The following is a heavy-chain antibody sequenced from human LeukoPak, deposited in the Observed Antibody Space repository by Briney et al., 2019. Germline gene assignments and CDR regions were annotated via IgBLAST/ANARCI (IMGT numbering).Heavy chain of an antibody. CDR3: ARVISPTTVTKGRNTPRNDY. Sequence: ASVTVSCKASGYTFTVYYMHWVRQAPGQGLEWMGWINPNSGGTNYAQKFQGRVTMTRDTSISTAYMELSRLRSDDTAVYYCARVISPTTVTKGRNTPRNDYWGQGTLVTVSS. D-gene: IGHD4-17*01. CDR2: INPNSGGT. J-gene: IGHJ4*02. V-gene: IGHV1-2*02. CDR1: GYTFTVYY.